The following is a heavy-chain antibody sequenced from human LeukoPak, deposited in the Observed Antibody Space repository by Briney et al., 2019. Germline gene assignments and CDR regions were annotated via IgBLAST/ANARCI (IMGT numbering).Heavy chain of an antibody. CDR2: ISGNRKTI. CDR3: VRGGTGGGGDYFDY. Sequence: GGSLRLSCTASGFNFNPYSMNWVRQAPGKGLEWIAYISGNRKTIYYADSVKGRFTVSADNTKNSGYLQMNSLRTEDTAVYYCVRGGTGGGGDYFDYWGQGTLVTVSS. CDR1: GFNFNPYS. J-gene: IGHJ4*02. V-gene: IGHV3-48*04. D-gene: IGHD1-14*01.